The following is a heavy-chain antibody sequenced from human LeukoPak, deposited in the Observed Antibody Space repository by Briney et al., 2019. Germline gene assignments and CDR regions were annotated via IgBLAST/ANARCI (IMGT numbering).Heavy chain of an antibody. Sequence: GGSLRLSCAASGFTFSDAWMSWVRQAPGKGLEWVGRIKSKGSGETTDYAAPVKDRFTISRDDLENTVHLQMSSLKTEDTAVYYCSWIRGALGYYYMDVWGKGTPVTISS. CDR3: SWIRGALGYYYMDV. V-gene: IGHV3-15*01. D-gene: IGHD3-10*01. CDR2: IKSKGSGETT. CDR1: GFTFSDAW. J-gene: IGHJ6*03.